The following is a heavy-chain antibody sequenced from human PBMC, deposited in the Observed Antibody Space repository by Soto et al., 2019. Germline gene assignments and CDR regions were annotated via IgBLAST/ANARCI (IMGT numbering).Heavy chain of an antibody. CDR1: GGSISSGGYY. CDR3: ARDHYDSSPDAFDI. V-gene: IGHV4-31*03. D-gene: IGHD3-22*01. J-gene: IGHJ3*02. Sequence: LSLTCTVSGGSISSGGYYWSWIRQHPGKGLEWIGYIYYSGSTYYNPSLKSRVTISVDTSKNQFSLKLSSVTAADTAVYYCARDHYDSSPDAFDIWGQGTMVTVSS. CDR2: IYYSGST.